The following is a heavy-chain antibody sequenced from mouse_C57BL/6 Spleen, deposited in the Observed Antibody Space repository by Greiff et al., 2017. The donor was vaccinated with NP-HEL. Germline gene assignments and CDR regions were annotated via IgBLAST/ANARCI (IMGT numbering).Heavy chain of an antibody. CDR2: INPSSGYT. J-gene: IGHJ2*01. V-gene: IGHV1S26*01. CDR1: GYTFTSYT. CDR3: ASWDDY. D-gene: IGHD4-1*01. Sequence: QVQLQQSGPELVKPGASVKMSCKASGYTFTSYTMHWVKQRPGQGLEWIGYINPSSGYTKYNQKFKDKATLTADKSSSTAYMQLSSLTSEDSAVYYCASWDDYWGQGTTLTVSS.